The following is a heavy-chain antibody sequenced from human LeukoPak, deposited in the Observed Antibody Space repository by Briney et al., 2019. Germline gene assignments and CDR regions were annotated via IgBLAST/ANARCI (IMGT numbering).Heavy chain of an antibody. J-gene: IGHJ6*02. CDR3: ARGRGEPTSTRMDV. CDR1: GGTFSSYA. D-gene: IGHD2-21*01. CDR2: IIPILDIA. Sequence: SVKVSCKASGGTFSSYAISWVRQAPGQGLEWMGRIIPILDIANYAQKFQGRVTTTAEKFTSIAYMELSSLRSDDTAVYYCARGRGEPTSTRMDVWGQGTTVTVSS. V-gene: IGHV1-69*04.